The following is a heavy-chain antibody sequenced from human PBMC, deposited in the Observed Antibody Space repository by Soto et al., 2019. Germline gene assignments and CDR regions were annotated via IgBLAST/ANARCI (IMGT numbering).Heavy chain of an antibody. J-gene: IGHJ6*03. CDR2: MNPNSGNT. CDR1: GYTFTSYD. D-gene: IGHD3-3*01. V-gene: IGHV1-8*01. CDR3: ARGLRFLEWLASPNYYYMDV. Sequence: ASVKVSCKASGYTFTSYDINCVRQATGQGLEWMGWMNPNSGNTGYAQKFQGRVTMTRNTSISTAYMELSSLRSEDTAVYYCARGLRFLEWLASPNYYYMDVWGKGTTVTVSS.